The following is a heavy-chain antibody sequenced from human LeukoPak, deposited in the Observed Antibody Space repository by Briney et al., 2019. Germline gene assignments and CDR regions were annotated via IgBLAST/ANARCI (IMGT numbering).Heavy chain of an antibody. CDR2: ISSSGSTI. CDR3: ARLGNMVPTFDI. Sequence: PGGSLRLSCAASGFTFSSYEMNWVRQAPGKGLEWVSYISSSGSTIYYADSVKGRLTISRDNAKNSLYLQMNSLRAEDTAVYYCARLGNMVPTFDIWGQGTMVTVSS. D-gene: IGHD3-10*01. CDR1: GFTFSSYE. V-gene: IGHV3-48*03. J-gene: IGHJ3*02.